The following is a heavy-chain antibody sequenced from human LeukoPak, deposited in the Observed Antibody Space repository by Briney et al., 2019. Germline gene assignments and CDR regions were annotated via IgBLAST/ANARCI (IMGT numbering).Heavy chain of an antibody. CDR1: GGIFSSYS. Sequence: GSAVKVSCKASGGIFSSYSIIWVRQAPGQGLEWMGRIIPIFGIADYAQKFQGRVTITADKSTSTAYMELSSLGSGDMAVYYCARDSYGYGGNSLGDYWGQGTPGTGSS. D-gene: IGHD4-23*01. CDR2: IIPIFGIA. J-gene: IGHJ4*02. V-gene: IGHV1-69*04. CDR3: ARDSYGYGGNSLGDY.